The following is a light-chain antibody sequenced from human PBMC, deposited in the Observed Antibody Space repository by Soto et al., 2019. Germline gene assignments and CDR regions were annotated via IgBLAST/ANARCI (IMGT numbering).Light chain of an antibody. J-gene: IGLJ2*01. Sequence: QSVLTQPPSVSAAPGQKVTISCSGSDSNIGNNSVSWYQQLPGTAPKFLIYDNSERPSGIPDRFSASKSGTSSTLGITGLQTGAEADYYCGSWDSALSVVLFGGGTKLTVL. V-gene: IGLV1-51*01. CDR2: DNS. CDR1: DSNIGNNS. CDR3: GSWDSALSVVL.